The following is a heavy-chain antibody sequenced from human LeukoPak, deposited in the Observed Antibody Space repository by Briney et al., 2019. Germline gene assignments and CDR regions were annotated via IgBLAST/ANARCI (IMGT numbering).Heavy chain of an antibody. J-gene: IGHJ6*04. CDR2: INSNGNT. Sequence: SETLSLICTVSGGSISTYYWSWLRQPAGEGPEWIGRINSNGNTNYNPSLKSRVSMSVDTSKNHFSLNVSSVTAADTAVYYCARDRLGFRVDVWGEGTTVTVSS. CDR1: GGSISTYY. D-gene: IGHD3-10*01. V-gene: IGHV4-4*07. CDR3: ARDRLGFRVDV.